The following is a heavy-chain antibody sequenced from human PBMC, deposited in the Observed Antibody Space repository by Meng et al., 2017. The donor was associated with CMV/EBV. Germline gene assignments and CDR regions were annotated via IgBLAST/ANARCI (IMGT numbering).Heavy chain of an antibody. V-gene: IGHV3-23*01. J-gene: IGHJ5*02. Sequence: TFSSFPTSWVRQPPEKGLGWFSAISVTGGSTYSPDSVKGQFTISRDNSKNTLYLHMTSLRAEATAVYYCAKGPLYCSSTSCHGWFDPWGQGTLVTVSS. D-gene: IGHD2-2*01. CDR1: TFSSFP. CDR2: ISVTGGST. CDR3: AKGPLYCSSTSCHGWFDP.